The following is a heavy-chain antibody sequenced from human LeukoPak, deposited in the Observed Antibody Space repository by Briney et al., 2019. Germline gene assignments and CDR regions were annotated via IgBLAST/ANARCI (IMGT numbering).Heavy chain of an antibody. J-gene: IGHJ5*02. D-gene: IGHD3-22*01. CDR1: GGTFSSYA. CDR2: IIPIFGTA. V-gene: IGHV1-69*05. Sequence: SVKVSCKASGGTFSSYAISWVRQAPGQGLEWMGGIIPIFGTANYAQKFQGRVTITTDESTSTAYMELSSLRSEDTAVYYCARHVGSYDSSGYYYPDNWFDPWGQGTLVTVSS. CDR3: ARHVGSYDSSGYYYPDNWFDP.